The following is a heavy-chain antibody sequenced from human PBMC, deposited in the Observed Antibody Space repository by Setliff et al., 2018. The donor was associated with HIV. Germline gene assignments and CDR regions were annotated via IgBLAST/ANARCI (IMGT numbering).Heavy chain of an antibody. V-gene: IGHV5-51*01. CDR3: ARAPRSPLRWRDNLLSSSSFFMDV. D-gene: IGHD2-21*01. CDR2: IYPGDSDT. CDR1: GYIFTDYW. Sequence: LGGSLKISCEASGYIFTDYWIGWVRQMPGKGLEWMGIIYPGDSDTRYSPSFQGQVTFSADKSISAVYLQWDSLKASDSAIYYCARAPRSPLRWRDNLLSSSSFFMDVWGKGTTVTVSS. J-gene: IGHJ6*03.